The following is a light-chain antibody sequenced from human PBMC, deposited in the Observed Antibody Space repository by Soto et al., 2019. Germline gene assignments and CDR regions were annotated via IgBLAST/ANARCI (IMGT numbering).Light chain of an antibody. V-gene: IGKV1-27*01. Sequence: DIQMTQSPSSLSASLVDRVTITCRASQGISNYLAWYQQKPGKVPKLLIHAASTLQSGVPSRFSCSGSGTDFTLTISSLQPEDVATYYGQRTYNAHPVTFGKGTRLEIK. CDR2: AAS. J-gene: IGKJ5*01. CDR3: QRTYNAHPVT. CDR1: QGISNY.